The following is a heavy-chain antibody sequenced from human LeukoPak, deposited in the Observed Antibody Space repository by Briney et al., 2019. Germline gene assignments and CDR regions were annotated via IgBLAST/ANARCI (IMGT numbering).Heavy chain of an antibody. J-gene: IGHJ5*02. Sequence: SETLSLTCTVSGGSISSYYWSWIRQPPGKGLEWIGYIYYSGSTNYNPSLKSRVTISVDTSKNQFSLKLSSVTAADTAVYYCARAGGWYDGASNWFDPWGQGTLVTVSS. CDR2: IYYSGST. V-gene: IGHV4-59*01. CDR1: GGSISSYY. CDR3: ARAGGWYDGASNWFDP. D-gene: IGHD6-19*01.